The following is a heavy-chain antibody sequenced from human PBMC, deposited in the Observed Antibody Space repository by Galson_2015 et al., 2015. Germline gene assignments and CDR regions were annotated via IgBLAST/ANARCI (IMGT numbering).Heavy chain of an antibody. Sequence: SVKVSCKASGYTFTSYYMHWVRQAPGQGLEWMGIINPSGGSTSYAQKFQGRVTITADESTSTAYMELSSLRSEDTAVYYCARFIAAAGIHGTGDYWGQGTLVTVSS. CDR1: GYTFTSYY. J-gene: IGHJ4*02. D-gene: IGHD6-13*01. CDR3: ARFIAAAGIHGTGDY. CDR2: INPSGGST. V-gene: IGHV1-46*01.